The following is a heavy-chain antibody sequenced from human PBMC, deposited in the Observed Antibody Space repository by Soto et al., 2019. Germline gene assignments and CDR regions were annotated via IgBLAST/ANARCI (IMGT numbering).Heavy chain of an antibody. Sequence: ASVKVSCKASGFTFTNSAVQWVRQARGQRLEWIGWIVVGSGNTNYAQKFQERVTITRDMSTSTAYMELSGLRSDDTAVYYCAAASYYDIFTGNFDYWGQGTLVTVSS. J-gene: IGHJ4*02. CDR2: IVVGSGNT. CDR1: GFTFTNSA. V-gene: IGHV1-58*01. D-gene: IGHD3-9*01. CDR3: AAASYYDIFTGNFDY.